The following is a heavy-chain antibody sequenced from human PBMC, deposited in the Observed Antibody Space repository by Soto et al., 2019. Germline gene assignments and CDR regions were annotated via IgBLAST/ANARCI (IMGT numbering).Heavy chain of an antibody. CDR1: GFSFSDYF. J-gene: IGHJ5*02. Sequence: ASVKVSCKASGFSFSDYFMHWVRQAPGQGLEWMGIINPSGDSRNYAQKFQGRVTMTTDTSTSTAYMELRSLRSDDTAVYYCAREYDFWSGPPRWFDPWGQGTLVTVSS. D-gene: IGHD3-3*01. CDR2: INPSGDSR. V-gene: IGHV1-46*01. CDR3: AREYDFWSGPPRWFDP.